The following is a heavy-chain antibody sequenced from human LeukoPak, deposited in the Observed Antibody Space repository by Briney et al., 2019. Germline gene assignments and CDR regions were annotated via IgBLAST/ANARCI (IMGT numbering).Heavy chain of an antibody. Sequence: GGSLRLSCAASGFTFSSYAMSWVRQAPGQGLEGVSAISGSGGSTYYADSVKGRFTISRDNSKNTLYLQMNSLRAEDTAVYYCAKDSDGAFDIWGQGTMVTVSS. D-gene: IGHD5-24*01. J-gene: IGHJ3*02. CDR2: ISGSGGST. CDR3: AKDSDGAFDI. CDR1: GFTFSSYA. V-gene: IGHV3-23*01.